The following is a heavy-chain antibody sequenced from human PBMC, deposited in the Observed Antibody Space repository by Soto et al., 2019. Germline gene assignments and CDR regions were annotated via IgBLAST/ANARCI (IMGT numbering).Heavy chain of an antibody. V-gene: IGHV4-34*01. CDR3: ARLGMVGAVAGTNGYYYYGMDV. CDR2: INHSGST. Sequence: SETLSLTCAVYGGSFSGYYWSWIRQPPGKGLEWIGEINHSGSTNYNPSLKSRVTISVDTSKNQFSLKLSSVTAADTAVYYCARLGMVGAVAGTNGYYYYGMDVWGQGTTVTVSS. CDR1: GGSFSGYY. D-gene: IGHD6-19*01. J-gene: IGHJ6*02.